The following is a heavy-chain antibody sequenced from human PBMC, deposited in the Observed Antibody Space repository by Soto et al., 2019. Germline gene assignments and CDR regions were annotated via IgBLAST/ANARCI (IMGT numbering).Heavy chain of an antibody. J-gene: IGHJ6*03. V-gene: IGHV3-64*01. CDR3: ERRDQSDYYCRDA. CDR2: ISSNGVGT. CDR1: GFTFSNYA. D-gene: IGHD2-2*01. Sequence: PGGSLRLSCAASGFTFSNYAMDWVRQAPGKVLEYVSGISSNGVGTYYANSVKDRFTISRDNSKNTLYLQMVSLRAEDMAVYYWERRDQSDYYCRDAWGKGTPVTVSS.